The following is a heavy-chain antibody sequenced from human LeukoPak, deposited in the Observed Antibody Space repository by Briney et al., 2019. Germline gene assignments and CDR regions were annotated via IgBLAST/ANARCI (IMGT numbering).Heavy chain of an antibody. CDR1: GYTFTSYG. J-gene: IGHJ2*01. Sequence: ASVKVSCKASGYTFTSYGISWVRQALGQGLEWMGWINAYNGNTNYAQKLQGRVTMTTDTSTSTAYMELRSLRSDDTAVYYCARSDCSSTSCYSYWYFDLWGRGTLVTVSS. V-gene: IGHV1-18*01. D-gene: IGHD2-2*01. CDR3: ARSDCSSTSCYSYWYFDL. CDR2: INAYNGNT.